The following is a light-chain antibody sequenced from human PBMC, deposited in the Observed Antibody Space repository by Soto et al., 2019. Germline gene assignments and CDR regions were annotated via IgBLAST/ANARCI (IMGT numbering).Light chain of an antibody. CDR2: KTS. V-gene: IGKV1-5*03. J-gene: IGKJ4*01. CDR1: QTISSW. CDR3: QQSYSTPLT. Sequence: DIQMTQSPSTLSASVGDRVTIACRASQTISSWVAWYQQKPGKAPRLLIYKTSSLESGVPSRFSGSGSGTEFTLTISGLQPDDFASYYCQQSYSTPLTFGGGTKVDIK.